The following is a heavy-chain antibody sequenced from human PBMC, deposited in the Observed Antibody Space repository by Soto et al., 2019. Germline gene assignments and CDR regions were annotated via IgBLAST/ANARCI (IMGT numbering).Heavy chain of an antibody. J-gene: IGHJ4*02. V-gene: IGHV4-39*07. CDR2: IYYSGST. CDR1: GGSISSSSYY. CDR3: ARLEGATLLDY. D-gene: IGHD1-26*01. Sequence: SETLSLTCTVSGGSISSSSYYWGWIRQPPGKGLEWIGSIYYSGSTYYNPSLKSRVTISVDTSKNQFSLKLSSVTAADTAVYYCARLEGATLLDYWGQGTLVTVSS.